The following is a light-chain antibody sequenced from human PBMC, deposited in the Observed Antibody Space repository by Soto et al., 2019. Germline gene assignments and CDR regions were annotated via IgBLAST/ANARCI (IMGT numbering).Light chain of an antibody. V-gene: IGLV1-44*01. CDR1: GSNIGGNT. CDR3: AAWDDSLSGWV. Sequence: QAVVTQPPSASGTPGQTVPISCSGSGSNIGGNTVNWYQQLPGTAPKLLIYNNDQRPSGVPDRFSGSKSGTSASLAISGLQSEDDANYYCAAWDDSLSGWVFGGGTKLTVL. CDR2: NND. J-gene: IGLJ3*02.